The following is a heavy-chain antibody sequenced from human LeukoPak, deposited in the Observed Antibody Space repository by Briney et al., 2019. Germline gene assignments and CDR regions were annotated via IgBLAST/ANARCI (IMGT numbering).Heavy chain of an antibody. D-gene: IGHD2/OR15-2a*01. J-gene: IGHJ6*03. Sequence: SETLSLTCTVSGGSISSYYWSWIRQPPGKGLEWIGYIYYSGSTNYNPSLKSRVTISLDTSKNQFSLKLSSVTAADTDVYYCARNIGYYYMDVWGKGTTVTVSS. CDR1: GGSISSYY. V-gene: IGHV4-59*01. CDR2: IYYSGST. CDR3: ARNIGYYYMDV.